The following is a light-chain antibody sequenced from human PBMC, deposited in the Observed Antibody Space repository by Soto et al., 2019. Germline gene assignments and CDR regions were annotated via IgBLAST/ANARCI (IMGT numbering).Light chain of an antibody. Sequence: QSVLTQPPSVSGAPGQRVTISCTGSSSNIGANYDVHWYQHRPGTAPKLLILGNTNRPSGVPDRFSGSKSGTSASLAITGLQAEDEGDYCCQSYDSTLSARYVFGTGTKATVL. CDR1: SSNIGANYD. V-gene: IGLV1-40*01. CDR3: QSYDSTLSARYV. CDR2: GNT. J-gene: IGLJ1*01.